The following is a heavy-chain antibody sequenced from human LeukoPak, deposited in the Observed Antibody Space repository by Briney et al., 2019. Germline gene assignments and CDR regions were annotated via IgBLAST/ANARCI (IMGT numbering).Heavy chain of an antibody. J-gene: IGHJ4*02. Sequence: GRSLRLSCAASIFTFSSYGMHWVRQAPGKGLEWVAVIWYDGSNKYYADSVKGRFTISRDNSKNTLYLQMNSLRAEDTAVYYCARDDNIVAHNFDYWGQGTLVTVSS. CDR2: IWYDGSNK. CDR1: IFTFSSYG. D-gene: IGHD5-12*01. CDR3: ARDDNIVAHNFDY. V-gene: IGHV3-33*01.